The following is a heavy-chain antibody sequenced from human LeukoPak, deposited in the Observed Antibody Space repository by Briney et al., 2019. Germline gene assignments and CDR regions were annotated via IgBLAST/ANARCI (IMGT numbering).Heavy chain of an antibody. J-gene: IGHJ6*03. D-gene: IGHD6-19*01. Sequence: SETLSLTCAVSGGSLSGYYWTWIRQPPGKGLEWIGEINHSGSTNYNPSLKSRVTISLDTSKNQFSLKLSSVTAADTAIYYCGGSGWKNYYYYMDVWGKGTTVTISS. CDR1: GGSLSGYY. CDR2: INHSGST. CDR3: GGSGWKNYYYYMDV. V-gene: IGHV4-34*01.